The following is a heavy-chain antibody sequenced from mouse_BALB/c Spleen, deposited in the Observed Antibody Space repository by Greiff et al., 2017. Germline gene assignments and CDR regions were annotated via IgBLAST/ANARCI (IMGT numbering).Heavy chain of an antibody. CDR3: ARGGGYDY. CDR1: GYSITSDYA. D-gene: IGHD2-2*01. CDR2: ISYSGST. Sequence: VQLKESGPGLVKPSQSLSLTCTVTGYSITSDYAWNWIRQFPGNKLEWMGYISYSGSTSYNPSLKSRISITRDTSKNQFFLQLNSVTTEDTATYYCARGGGYDYWGQGTLVTVSA. J-gene: IGHJ3*01. V-gene: IGHV3-2*02.